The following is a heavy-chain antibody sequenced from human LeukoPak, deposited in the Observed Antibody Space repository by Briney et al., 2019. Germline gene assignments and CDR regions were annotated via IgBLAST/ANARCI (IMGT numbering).Heavy chain of an antibody. CDR2: ISYDGSNK. J-gene: IGHJ6*02. Sequence: GGSLRLSCAASGFTFSSYAMHWVRQAPGKGLEWVAVISYDGSNKYYAHSVKGRFTISRDNSKNTLYLQMNSLRAEDTAVYYCARDHSSSLGYYGMDVWGQGTTVTVSS. CDR1: GFTFSSYA. V-gene: IGHV3-30-3*01. D-gene: IGHD6-13*01. CDR3: ARDHSSSLGYYGMDV.